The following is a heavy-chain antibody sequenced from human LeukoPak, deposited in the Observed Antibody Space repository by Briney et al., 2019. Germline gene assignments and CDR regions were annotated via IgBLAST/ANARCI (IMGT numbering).Heavy chain of an antibody. D-gene: IGHD2-15*01. CDR1: GFTFDDYA. J-gene: IGHJ4*02. CDR2: ISWNSNTI. Sequence: PGGSLRLSCAASGFTFDDYAMHWVRQAPGKGLEWVSGISWNSNTIGYADSVKGRFTISRDNAKHSLYLQMNSLRAEDTALYYCAKDMVGSAMTEIDYWGQGTLVTVSP. V-gene: IGHV3-9*01. CDR3: AKDMVGSAMTEIDY.